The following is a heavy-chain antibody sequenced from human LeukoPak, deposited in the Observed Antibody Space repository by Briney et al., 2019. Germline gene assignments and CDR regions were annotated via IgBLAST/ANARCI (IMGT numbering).Heavy chain of an antibody. V-gene: IGHV3-30-3*01. CDR1: GFTFSSYA. J-gene: IGHJ6*02. CDR3: ARDLVGYSGYDYSHAPRSYYYGIDV. Sequence: GGSLRLSCAASGFTFSSYAMHWVRQAPGKGLEWVAVISYDGSNKYYADSVKGRFTISRDNSKNTLYLQMNSLRAEDTAVYYCARDLVGYSGYDYSHAPRSYYYGIDVWGQGTTVTVSS. CDR2: ISYDGSNK. D-gene: IGHD5-12*01.